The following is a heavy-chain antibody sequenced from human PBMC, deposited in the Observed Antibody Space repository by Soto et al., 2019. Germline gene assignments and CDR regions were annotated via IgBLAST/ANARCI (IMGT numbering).Heavy chain of an antibody. CDR1: GFTFSNYW. V-gene: IGHV3-74*01. Sequence: EVQLVESGGGLVQPGGSLRFSCAASGFTFSNYWMHWVRQVPGKGLLWVSRINGDGTITDYADSVKGRFTISRYNGENTLYLQMSSLRAEDTAVYYCTRAAYCGRDCHYCFDYWGQGTLVTVSS. CDR2: INGDGTIT. J-gene: IGHJ4*02. D-gene: IGHD2-21*02. CDR3: TRAAYCGRDCHYCFDY.